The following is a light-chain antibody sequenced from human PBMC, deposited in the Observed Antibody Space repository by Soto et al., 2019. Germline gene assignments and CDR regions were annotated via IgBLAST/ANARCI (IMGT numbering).Light chain of an antibody. CDR2: DVS. J-gene: IGKJ1*01. Sequence: DIHMTPSPSTLSESVGDRVTITCRASQTISNWLAWYQQKPGKAPKLLIYDVSSLESGVPSRFSGSGSGTEFTLTISSLQPDDSATYYCQPYNTFWTFGQGSK. CDR1: QTISNW. CDR3: QPYNTFWT. V-gene: IGKV1-5*01.